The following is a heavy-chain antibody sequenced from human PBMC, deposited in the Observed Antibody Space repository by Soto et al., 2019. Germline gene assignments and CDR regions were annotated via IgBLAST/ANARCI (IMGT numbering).Heavy chain of an antibody. CDR2: IYWDDDK. J-gene: IGHJ4*01. Sequence: QITLNESGPTVVRPTETLTLTCRFSGFSRTTSGVGVGWIRQSPGKAPEWLALIYWDDDKRYSASLKSRLTITKDSSKIQVVRTVSDLAPTDTATYYCAHRVLRTVFGLVTTTAIYLDLWGHGDPVAVSS. CDR3: AHRVLRTVFGLVTTTAIYLDL. CDR1: GFSRTTSGVG. D-gene: IGHD3-3*01. V-gene: IGHV2-5*02.